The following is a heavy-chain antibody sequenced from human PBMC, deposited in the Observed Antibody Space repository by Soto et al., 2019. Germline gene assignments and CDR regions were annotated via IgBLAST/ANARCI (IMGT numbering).Heavy chain of an antibody. J-gene: IGHJ4*02. V-gene: IGHV4-59*08. CDR1: GGSISSYY. CDR2: IYYSGST. CDR3: ARQIVATTLDY. Sequence: SVTLSLTCTVSGGSISSYYWSWIRQPPGKGLEWIGYIYYSGSTNYNPPLKSRVTISVDTSKNQFSLKLSSVTAADTAVYYCARQIVATTLDYWGQGTLVTVSS. D-gene: IGHD5-12*01.